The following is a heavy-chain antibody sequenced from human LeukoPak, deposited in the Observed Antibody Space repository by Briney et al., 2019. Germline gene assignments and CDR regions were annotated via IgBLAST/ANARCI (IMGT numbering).Heavy chain of an antibody. CDR2: IYHSGST. CDR1: GGSISSYY. V-gene: IGHV4-59*01. CDR3: ARDLRSVAGYYYYYMDV. J-gene: IGHJ6*03. D-gene: IGHD2-15*01. Sequence: SETLSLTCTVSGGSISSYYWSWIRQPPGKGLEWIGYIYHSGSTNYNPSLKSRVTISVDTSKNQFSLKLSSVTAADTAVYYCARDLRSVAGYYYYYMDVWGKGTTVTVSS.